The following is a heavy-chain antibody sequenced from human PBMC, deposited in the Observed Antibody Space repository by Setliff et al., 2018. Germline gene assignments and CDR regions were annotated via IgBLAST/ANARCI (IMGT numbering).Heavy chain of an antibody. V-gene: IGHV4-34*01. CDR2: INHSGST. J-gene: IGHJ6*02. Sequence: PSETLSLTCAVYGDSFSDYYWSWIRQPPGKGLEWIEEINHSGSTNYNPSLKSRLTTSVDASTNQFSLKLRSVTAADTAVYYCARLSWDGLRYYGLDVWGQGATVTVSS. CDR1: GDSFSDYY. D-gene: IGHD3-10*01. CDR3: ARLSWDGLRYYGLDV.